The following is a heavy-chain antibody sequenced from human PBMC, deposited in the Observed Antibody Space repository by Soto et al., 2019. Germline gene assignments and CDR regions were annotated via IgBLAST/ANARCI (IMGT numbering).Heavy chain of an antibody. V-gene: IGHV4-34*01. CDR1: GGSFSGYY. CDR2: INHSGST. J-gene: IGHJ6*03. CDR3: ARGFDSPPLRRYYYYYMDV. D-gene: IGHD2-21*01. Sequence: SETLSLTCAVYGGSFSGYYWSWIRQPPGKGLEWIGEINHSGSTNYNPSLKSRVTITVDTSKNQFSLKLSSVTAADTAVYYCARGFDSPPLRRYYYYYMDVWGKGTTVTVSS.